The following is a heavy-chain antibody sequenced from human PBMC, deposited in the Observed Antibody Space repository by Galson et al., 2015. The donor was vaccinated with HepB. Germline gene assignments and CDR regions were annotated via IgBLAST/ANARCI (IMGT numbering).Heavy chain of an antibody. CDR1: GFTFSSYA. CDR3: AKVVFGWYSYYFDY. D-gene: IGHD6-19*01. V-gene: IGHV3-23*01. CDR2: ISGSGGST. Sequence: SLRLSCAASGFTFSSYAMSWVRQAPGKGLEWVSAISGSGGSTYYADSVKGRFTIPRDNSKNTLYLQMNSLRAEDTAVYYCAKVVFGWYSYYFDYWGQGTLVTVSS. J-gene: IGHJ4*02.